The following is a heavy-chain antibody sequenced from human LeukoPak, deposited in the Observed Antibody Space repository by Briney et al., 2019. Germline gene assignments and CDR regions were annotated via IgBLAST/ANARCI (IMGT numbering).Heavy chain of an antibody. V-gene: IGHV3-33*01. Sequence: EGSLRLSCAASGFTFSSYGMHWVRQAPGKGLEWVAVIWYDGSNKYYADSVKGRFTISRDNSKNTLYLQMNSLRAEDTAVYYCARVLRDGYCSGGSCYWYVYGMDVWGQGTTVTVSS. CDR2: IWYDGSNK. CDR1: GFTFSSYG. D-gene: IGHD2-15*01. CDR3: ARVLRDGYCSGGSCYWYVYGMDV. J-gene: IGHJ6*02.